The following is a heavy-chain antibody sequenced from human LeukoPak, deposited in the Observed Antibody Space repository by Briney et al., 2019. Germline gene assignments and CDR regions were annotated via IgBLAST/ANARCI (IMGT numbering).Heavy chain of an antibody. Sequence: GGSLRLSCAASGSTFSSYSMNWVRQAPGKGLEWVSSISSSSSYIYYADSVKGRFTISRDNAKNSLYLQMNSLRAEDTAVYYCARDRRPPRPLGAFWSGSQYYFDYWGQGTLVTVSS. J-gene: IGHJ4*02. V-gene: IGHV3-21*01. CDR1: GSTFSSYS. D-gene: IGHD3-3*01. CDR3: ARDRRPPRPLGAFWSGSQYYFDY. CDR2: ISSSSSYI.